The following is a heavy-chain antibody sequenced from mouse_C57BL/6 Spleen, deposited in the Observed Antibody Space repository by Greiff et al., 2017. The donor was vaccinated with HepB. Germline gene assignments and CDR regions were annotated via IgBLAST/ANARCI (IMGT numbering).Heavy chain of an antibody. Sequence: VQLQESGPGLVQPSQSLSITCTVSGFSLTSYGVHWVRQSPGKGLEWLGVIWSGGSTDYNAAFISRLSISKDNSKSQVFFKMNSLQADDTAIYYCARNGIYDGYSWFAYWGQGTLVTVSA. D-gene: IGHD2-3*01. V-gene: IGHV2-2*01. J-gene: IGHJ3*01. CDR2: IWSGGST. CDR3: ARNGIYDGYSWFAY. CDR1: GFSLTSYG.